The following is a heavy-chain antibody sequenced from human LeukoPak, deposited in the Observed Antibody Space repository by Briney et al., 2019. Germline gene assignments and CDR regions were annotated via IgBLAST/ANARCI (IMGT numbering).Heavy chain of an antibody. CDR3: ARDPYSGSYGNYYYYYMDV. J-gene: IGHJ6*03. Sequence: PGGSLRLSCAASGFTFSSYNMNWVRQAPGKGLEWVSSITSSSTYIYYADSVKGRFTISRDNAKNSLYLQMNSLRAEDTAVYYCARDPYSGSYGNYYYYYMDVWGKGTTVTVSS. D-gene: IGHD1-26*01. CDR1: GFTFSSYN. CDR2: ITSSSTYI. V-gene: IGHV3-21*01.